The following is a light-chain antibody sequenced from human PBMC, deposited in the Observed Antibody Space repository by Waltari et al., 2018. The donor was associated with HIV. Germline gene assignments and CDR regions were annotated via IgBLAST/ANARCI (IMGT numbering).Light chain of an antibody. CDR2: AAS. CDR1: QSISIY. J-gene: IGKJ2*01. Sequence: DIQMTQSPSSLSASVGDRVSITCRAIQSISIYLNWYQHKPGKAPSLLIYAASTLHGGVPSNFSGSGSGTDFTLSISNLQPEEFATSYCQQTYGAPYTFGQGTKLDIK. CDR3: QQTYGAPYT. V-gene: IGKV1-39*01.